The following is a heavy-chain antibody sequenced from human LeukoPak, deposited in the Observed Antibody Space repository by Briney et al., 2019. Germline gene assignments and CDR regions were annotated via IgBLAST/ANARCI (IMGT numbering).Heavy chain of an antibody. CDR3: ARDRGDGDYVLVY. CDR2: ISPGGGPT. J-gene: IGHJ4*02. CDR1: GFPFSSHG. Sequence: PGGSLRLSCAGSGFPFSSHGMNWVRQAPGKGLEWVSGISPGGGPTYYADSVRGRFTISRDDSKNTLYLQMNSLRAEDTAVYYCARDRGDGDYVLVYWGQGTLVTVSS. V-gene: IGHV3-23*01. D-gene: IGHD4-17*01.